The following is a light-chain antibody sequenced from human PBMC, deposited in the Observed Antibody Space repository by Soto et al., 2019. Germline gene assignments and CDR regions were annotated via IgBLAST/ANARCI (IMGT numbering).Light chain of an antibody. J-gene: IGLJ1*01. CDR3: CSFSTSGTHV. CDR2: DVN. Sequence: QSVLTQPASVSGSPGQSITFSCPGTSSDLGTYDYVSWHQQHPGKAPKLIIYDVNNRPLGVSSRFSGSKSGNTASLTISGLQTEDEADYYCCSFSTSGTHVFGTGTKVTVL. V-gene: IGLV2-14*01. CDR1: SSDLGTYDY.